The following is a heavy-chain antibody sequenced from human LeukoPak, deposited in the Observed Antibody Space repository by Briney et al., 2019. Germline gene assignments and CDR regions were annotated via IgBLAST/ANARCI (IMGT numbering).Heavy chain of an antibody. J-gene: IGHJ6*02. Sequence: GGSLRLSCVASGFSSSDYYMSWIRQAPGKGLEWVSYISSSGGNIYYADSVKGRFTISRDNAKNSLYLQMNSLRAEDTAVYYCARADGYNPIYYYYGMDVWGQGTTVTVSS. CDR3: ARADGYNPIYYYYGMDV. D-gene: IGHD5-24*01. V-gene: IGHV3-11*01. CDR2: ISSSGGNI. CDR1: GFSSSDYY.